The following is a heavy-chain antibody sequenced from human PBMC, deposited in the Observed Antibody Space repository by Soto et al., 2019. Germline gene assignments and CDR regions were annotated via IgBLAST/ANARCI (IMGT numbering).Heavy chain of an antibody. Sequence: QVQLQQWGAGLLKPSETLSLTCAVYGGSFSGYYWSWIRQPPGKGLEWIGEINHSGSTNYNPSLKSRVTISVDTSKNQFSLKLSSVTAADTAVYYCASFTRGGYRIWGQGTLVTVSS. CDR3: ASFTRGGYRI. V-gene: IGHV4-34*01. D-gene: IGHD6-25*01. CDR2: INHSGST. J-gene: IGHJ4*02. CDR1: GGSFSGYY.